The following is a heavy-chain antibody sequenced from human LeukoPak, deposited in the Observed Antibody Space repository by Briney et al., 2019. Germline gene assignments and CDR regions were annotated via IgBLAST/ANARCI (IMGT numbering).Heavy chain of an antibody. V-gene: IGHV4-39*01. J-gene: IGHJ3*02. CDR2: IYYSGST. D-gene: IGHD2-2*01. CDR3: ARPLKYWSSSNCYSAFDI. Sequence: SETLSLTCSVSGGSIISSSYFWGWIRQPPGKGLEWIGSIYYSGSTYYNPSLKSRVTISVDTSKNQFSLKLTSVTAADTAVYYCARPLKYWSSSNCYSAFDIWGQGTMATVSS. CDR1: GGSIISSSYF.